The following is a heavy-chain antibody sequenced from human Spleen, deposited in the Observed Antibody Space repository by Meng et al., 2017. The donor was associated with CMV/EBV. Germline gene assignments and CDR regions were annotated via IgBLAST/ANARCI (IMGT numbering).Heavy chain of an antibody. D-gene: IGHD2-2*01. J-gene: IGHJ6*02. V-gene: IGHV1-2*02. CDR3: ARDRWSVVTVPADLRHYYYYALDV. CDR2: INTNTGVT. Sequence: HWVRQAPGQGPEWMGWINTNTGVTTSAQKFQGRVTMTRDTSISTAYMVLSRLRSDDTAVYYCARDRWSVVTVPADLRHYYYYALDVWGQGTTVTVSS.